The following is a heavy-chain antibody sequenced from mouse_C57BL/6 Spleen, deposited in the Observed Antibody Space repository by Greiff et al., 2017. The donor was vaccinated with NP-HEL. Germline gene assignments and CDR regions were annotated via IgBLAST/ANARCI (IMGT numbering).Heavy chain of an antibody. CDR3: TEDGNLGLDY. V-gene: IGHV6-3*01. Sequence: EVKVEESGGGLVQPGGSMKLSCVASGFTFSNYWMNWVRQSPEKGLEWVAQIRLKSDNYATHYAESVKGRFTISRDDSKSSVYLQMNNLRAEDTGIYYCTEDGNLGLDYWGQGTTLTVSS. CDR1: GFTFSNYW. CDR2: IRLKSDNYAT. D-gene: IGHD2-1*01. J-gene: IGHJ2*01.